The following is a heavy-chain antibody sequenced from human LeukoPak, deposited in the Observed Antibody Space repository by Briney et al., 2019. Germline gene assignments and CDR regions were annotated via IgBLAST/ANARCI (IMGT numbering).Heavy chain of an antibody. J-gene: IGHJ6*02. V-gene: IGHV3-23*01. CDR2: ISGSGGTT. CDR3: AKSTLVAATTYYYYGMDV. D-gene: IGHD2-15*01. CDR1: GFTFSSYA. Sequence: GGTLRLSCAASGFTFSSYAMSWVRQAPGKGLEWVSGISGSGGTTYYADSVKGRFTISRDTSKDTLYLQMNSLRAEDTAVYYCAKSTLVAATTYYYYGMDVWGQGTTVTVSS.